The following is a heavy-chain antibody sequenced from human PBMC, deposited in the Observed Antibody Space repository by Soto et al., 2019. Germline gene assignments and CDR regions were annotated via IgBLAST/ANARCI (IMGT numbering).Heavy chain of an antibody. V-gene: IGHV4-4*07. J-gene: IGHJ4*02. CDR1: GVSVRSYT. D-gene: IGHD2-21*02. CDR2: VFSSVSA. Sequence: SETLSLTCIVSGVSVRSYTWSWVRQPANKGLEWIGRVFSSVSATYNPSLKSRVSISMDTPENRISLKLDSVTAADAGAYFCARDGMTTGDTWGSGTLVTVSS. CDR3: ARDGMTTGDT.